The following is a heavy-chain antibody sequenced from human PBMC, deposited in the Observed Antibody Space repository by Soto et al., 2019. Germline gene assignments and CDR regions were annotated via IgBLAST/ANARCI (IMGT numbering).Heavy chain of an antibody. D-gene: IGHD2-2*01. Sequence: GGSLRLSCAASGFTFSSYAMHWVRQAPGKGLEWVAVISYDGSNKYYADSVKGRFTISRDNSKNTLYLQMNSLRAEDTAVYYCRGDIVVVPAAPVYCYGMDVWGQGTTVTVSS. J-gene: IGHJ6*02. V-gene: IGHV3-30-3*01. CDR3: RGDIVVVPAAPVYCYGMDV. CDR1: GFTFSSYA. CDR2: ISYDGSNK.